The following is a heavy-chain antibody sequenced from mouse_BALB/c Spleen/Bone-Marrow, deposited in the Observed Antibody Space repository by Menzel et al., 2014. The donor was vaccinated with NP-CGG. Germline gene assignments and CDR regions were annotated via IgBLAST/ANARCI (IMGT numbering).Heavy chain of an antibody. J-gene: IGHJ4*01. V-gene: IGHV2-2*02. CDR3: ARDRWSSSGTPYAMDY. CDR1: GFSLTSYG. Sequence: VQLQQSGPGLVQPSQSLSITCTVSGFSLTSYGVHWVRQSPGKGLEWLGVIWSGGSTDYNAAFISRLSISKDNSKSQVFFKMNSLQANDTAMYYCARDRWSSSGTPYAMDYWGQGTSVTVSS. CDR2: IWSGGST. D-gene: IGHD4-1*01.